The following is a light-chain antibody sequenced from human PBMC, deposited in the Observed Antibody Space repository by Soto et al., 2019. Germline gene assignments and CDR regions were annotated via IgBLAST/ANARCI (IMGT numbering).Light chain of an antibody. CDR2: AAS. V-gene: IGKV1-27*01. J-gene: IGKJ1*01. CDR3: QKYNSAPKT. CDR1: QGISNY. Sequence: DIXMXQXPXSXSASVGDRVIITCRASQGISNYLAWYQQKPGKVPKLLIYAASTLQSGVPSRFSGSGSGTDFTLTISSLQPEDVATYYCQKYNSAPKTFGQGTKVEIK.